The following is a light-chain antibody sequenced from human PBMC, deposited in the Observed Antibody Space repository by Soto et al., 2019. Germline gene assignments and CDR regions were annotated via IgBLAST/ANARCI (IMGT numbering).Light chain of an antibody. Sequence: DIQMTQSPSTLSGSVGDRVTITCRASQTISSWLAWYQQKPGKAPKLLIYKASTLKSGVTSRFSGSGSWTEFTLTISSPQPDSFATYYCQPYNSYSSAFGHGTKVELQ. CDR2: KAS. V-gene: IGKV1-5*03. CDR3: QPYNSYSSA. CDR1: QTISSW. J-gene: IGKJ1*01.